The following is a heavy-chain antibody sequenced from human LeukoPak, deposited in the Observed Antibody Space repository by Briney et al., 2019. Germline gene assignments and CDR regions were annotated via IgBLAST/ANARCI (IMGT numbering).Heavy chain of an antibody. CDR1: GGSINTPNYY. CDR2: IFYSGGT. CDR3: ARVSGRFTWYFDL. J-gene: IGHJ2*01. V-gene: IGHV4-39*07. Sequence: SETLSLTCTVSGGSINTPNYYWGWIRQTPGKGLEWIGNIFYSGGTYYSPSLTSRVTISLDTSRNQFSLKLSSVTAADTAVYYCARVSGRFTWYFDLWGRGTLVTVSS.